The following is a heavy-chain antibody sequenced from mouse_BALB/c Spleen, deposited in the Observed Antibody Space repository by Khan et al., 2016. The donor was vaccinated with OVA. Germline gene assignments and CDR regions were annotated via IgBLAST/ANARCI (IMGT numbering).Heavy chain of an antibody. D-gene: IGHD2-14*01. CDR3: ARRTTGYALDY. CDR2: INPRSGYT. V-gene: IGHV1-4*01. Sequence: QVQLKESGAELARPGASVKMSCKASGYTFTSHTMHWVKQRPGQGLEWIGYINPRSGYTNYSQKFNDKATLTTDKSSSTAYMQLSSLTSEDSAVYYCARRTTGYALDYWGQGTSVTGSS. J-gene: IGHJ4*01. CDR1: GYTFTSHT.